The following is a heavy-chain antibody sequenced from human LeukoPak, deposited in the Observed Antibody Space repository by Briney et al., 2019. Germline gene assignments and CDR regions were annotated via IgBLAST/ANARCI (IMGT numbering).Heavy chain of an antibody. Sequence: GGSLRLSCATSGFTFSRSAMSWVRQAPGKGLEWVSAISGSGGSTYYADSVKGRFTISRDNSKNTLYLQMNSLRAEDTAVYYCAKGRDGYNFGAFDYWGQGTLVTVSS. CDR1: GFTFSRSA. CDR2: ISGSGGST. CDR3: AKGRDGYNFGAFDY. J-gene: IGHJ4*02. D-gene: IGHD5-24*01. V-gene: IGHV3-23*01.